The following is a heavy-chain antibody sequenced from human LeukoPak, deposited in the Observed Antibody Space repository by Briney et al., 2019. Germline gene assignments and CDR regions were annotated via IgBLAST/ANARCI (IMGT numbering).Heavy chain of an antibody. CDR1: GYTFTSYD. D-gene: IGHD5-18*01. CDR3: ARVSRYSYGFGYAFDT. J-gene: IGHJ3*02. Sequence: ASVKVSCKASGYTFTSYDISWVRQAPGQGLEWMGWISAYNGNTNYAQKLQGRVTMTTDTSTSTAYMELRSLRSDDTAVYYCARVSRYSYGFGYAFDTWGQGTMVTVSS. CDR2: ISAYNGNT. V-gene: IGHV1-18*01.